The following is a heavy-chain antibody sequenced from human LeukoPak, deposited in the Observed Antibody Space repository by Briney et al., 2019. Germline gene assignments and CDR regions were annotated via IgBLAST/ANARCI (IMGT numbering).Heavy chain of an antibody. CDR2: ISSSSSTI. Sequence: GGSLRLSCAASGFTFSSYSMNWVRQAPGKGLEWVSYISSSSSTIYYADSVKGRFTISRGNAKNSLYLQMNSLRDEDTAVYYCARGNRRFWSGYSLDAFDIWGQGTMVTVSS. J-gene: IGHJ3*02. D-gene: IGHD3-3*01. CDR3: ARGNRRFWSGYSLDAFDI. CDR1: GFTFSSYS. V-gene: IGHV3-48*02.